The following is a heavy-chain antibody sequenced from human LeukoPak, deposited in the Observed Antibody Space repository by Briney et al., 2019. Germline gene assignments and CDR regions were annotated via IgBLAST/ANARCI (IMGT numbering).Heavy chain of an antibody. Sequence: ASVKVSCKASGYTFTSYDINWVRQATGQGLEWMGWMNPNSGNKGYAQKFQGRVTMTRNTSISTAYMGLGSLRSEDTAVYYCAIWGSLHYFDFWGQGTLVTVSS. D-gene: IGHD7-27*01. J-gene: IGHJ4*02. V-gene: IGHV1-8*01. CDR2: MNPNSGNK. CDR1: GYTFTSYD. CDR3: AIWGSLHYFDF.